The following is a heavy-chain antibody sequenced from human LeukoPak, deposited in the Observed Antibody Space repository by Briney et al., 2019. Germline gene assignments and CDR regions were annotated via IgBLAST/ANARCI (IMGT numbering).Heavy chain of an antibody. Sequence: ASVKVSCKASGYTFTGYYMHWVRQAAGQGVEGMGWINPNSGGTNYAQKFQGRVTMTRDTSISTAYMDLSRLTSDDTAVYYCARGTRHSSSWYVARGWHFDYWGQGTLVTVSS. CDR1: GYTFTGYY. CDR2: INPNSGGT. J-gene: IGHJ4*02. V-gene: IGHV1-2*02. D-gene: IGHD6-13*01. CDR3: ARGTRHSSSWYVARGWHFDY.